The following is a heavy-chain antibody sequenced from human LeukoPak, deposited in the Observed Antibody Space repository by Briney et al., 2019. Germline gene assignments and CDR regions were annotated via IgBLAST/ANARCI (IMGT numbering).Heavy chain of an antibody. CDR2: IYYSGST. V-gene: IGHV4-59*08. CDR1: GGSISSYY. Sequence: PSETLSLTCTVSGGSISSYYWSWIRQPPGKGLEWIGYIYYSGSTNYNPSLKSRVTISVDTSKTQFSLKLSSVTAADTAVYYCARNKVVVNWFDPWGQGTLVTVSS. D-gene: IGHD3-22*01. CDR3: ARNKVVVNWFDP. J-gene: IGHJ5*02.